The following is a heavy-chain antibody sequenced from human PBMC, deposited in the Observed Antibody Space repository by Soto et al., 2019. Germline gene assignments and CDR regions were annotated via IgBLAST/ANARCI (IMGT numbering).Heavy chain of an antibody. V-gene: IGHV3-23*01. Sequence: PGGSLRLSCAASEFTFSSYAMSWVRQAPGKGLEWVSAISGSGGSTDYADSVKGRFTISRDNSKNTLYVQMNSLRAEDTAVYYCATPVDTTMIITDYWGQGTLVTVSS. CDR1: EFTFSSYA. J-gene: IGHJ4*02. D-gene: IGHD5-18*01. CDR2: ISGSGGST. CDR3: ATPVDTTMIITDY.